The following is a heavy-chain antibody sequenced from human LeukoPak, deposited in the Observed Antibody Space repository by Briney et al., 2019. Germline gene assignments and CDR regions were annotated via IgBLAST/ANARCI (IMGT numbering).Heavy chain of an antibody. CDR1: GFTSSSSW. D-gene: IGHD3-10*01. Sequence: GGPLRLSCVASGFTSSSSWMSWVRQGPGKGPEWVANMNQDGSRKFYVDSVEGRFTISRDNAKNSLFLEMNGLRDEDTAVYYCTRDSQGSGTYSTDHWGQGTLVTVSS. V-gene: IGHV3-7*01. CDR3: TRDSQGSGTYSTDH. CDR2: MNQDGSRK. J-gene: IGHJ4*02.